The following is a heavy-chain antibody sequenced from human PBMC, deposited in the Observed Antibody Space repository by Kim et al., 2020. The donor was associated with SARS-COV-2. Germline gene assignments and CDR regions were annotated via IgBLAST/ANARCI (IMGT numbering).Heavy chain of an antibody. D-gene: IGHD3-10*01. CDR3: ARERFGEFPFDY. V-gene: IGHV1-18*01. J-gene: IGHJ4*02. CDR2: T. Sequence: TKYVQTFQDRVTMTTDTSTRTAYLELGSLRSADTAVYYCARERFGEFPFDYWGQGTLVTVSS.